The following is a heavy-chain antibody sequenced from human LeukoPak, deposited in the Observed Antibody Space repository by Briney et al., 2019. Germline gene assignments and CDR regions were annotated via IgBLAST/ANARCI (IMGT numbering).Heavy chain of an antibody. J-gene: IGHJ6*03. CDR1: GGSFSGYY. CDR2: INHSGST. D-gene: IGHD3-10*01. Sequence: SETLSLTCAVYGGSFSGYYWSWIRQPPGKGLEWIGEINHSGSTNYNPSLKSRVTISVDTSKNQFSLKLSSVTAADTAVYYCARAKKTITMVRGVNTNYYYYMDVWGKGTTVTVSS. CDR3: ARAKKTITMVRGVNTNYYYYMDV. V-gene: IGHV4-34*01.